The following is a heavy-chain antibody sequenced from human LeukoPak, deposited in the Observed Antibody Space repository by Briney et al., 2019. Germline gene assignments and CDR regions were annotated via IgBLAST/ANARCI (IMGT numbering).Heavy chain of an antibody. CDR1: GGSFSGYY. CDR2: INHSGST. Sequence: SETLSLTCAVYGGSFSGYYWSWIRQPPGKGLEWIGEINHSGSTNYNPSLKSRVTISVDTSKNQFSLKLSSVTAADTAVYYCARGRLRSDFDYWGQGTLVTVSS. V-gene: IGHV4-34*01. D-gene: IGHD3-10*02. J-gene: IGHJ4*02. CDR3: ARGRLRSDFDY.